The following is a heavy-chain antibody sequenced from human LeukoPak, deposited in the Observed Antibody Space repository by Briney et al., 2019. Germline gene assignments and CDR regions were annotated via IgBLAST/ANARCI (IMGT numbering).Heavy chain of an antibody. Sequence: GASVKVSCKASGYTFTSYDMHWVRQVPGQGLEWMGIINPSGDSTSYAQKFQGRVTMTRDTSTSTVYMELSSLRSEDTAVYYCASVLYCGADCYSGRYFFDYWGQGTLVTVSS. CDR1: GYTFTSYD. CDR2: INPSGDST. CDR3: ASVLYCGADCYSGRYFFDY. V-gene: IGHV1-46*01. D-gene: IGHD2-21*02. J-gene: IGHJ4*02.